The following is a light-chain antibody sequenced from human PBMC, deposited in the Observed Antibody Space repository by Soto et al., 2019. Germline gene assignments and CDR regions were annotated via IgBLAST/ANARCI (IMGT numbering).Light chain of an antibody. CDR3: HSYDVSLSGPV. J-gene: IGLJ2*01. V-gene: IGLV1-40*01. CDR2: DNN. Sequence: QSVLTQPPSVSGAXXXRVTXXXXXSSSNIGAGYDVHWYQQLPGTAPKVLIYDNNNRPSGVPDRFSGSKSGTSASLAITGLQAEDEADYYCHSYDVSLSGPVFGGGTKLTVL. CDR1: SSNIGAGYD.